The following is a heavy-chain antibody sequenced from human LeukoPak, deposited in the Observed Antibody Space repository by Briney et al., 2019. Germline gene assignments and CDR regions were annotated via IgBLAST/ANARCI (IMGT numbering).Heavy chain of an antibody. Sequence: GGSLRLSCAASGFTVSSNYMSWVRQAPGKGLEWVAFIRYDGSNKYYADSVKGRFTISRDNSKNTLYLQMNSLRAEDTAVYYCAKTPIPLWFGEYNFDYWGQGTLVTVSS. D-gene: IGHD3-10*01. CDR1: GFTVSSNY. V-gene: IGHV3-30*02. CDR3: AKTPIPLWFGEYNFDY. J-gene: IGHJ4*02. CDR2: IRYDGSNK.